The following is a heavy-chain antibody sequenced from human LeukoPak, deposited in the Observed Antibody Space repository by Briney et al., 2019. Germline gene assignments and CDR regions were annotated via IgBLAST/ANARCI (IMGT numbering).Heavy chain of an antibody. CDR2: IYYSGST. Sequence: SETLSLTCTVSGGSISSYYWSWIRQPPGKGLEWIGYIYYSGSTNYNPSLKSRVTISVDTSKNQFSLKLSSGTAADTAVYYCASQGYSSSWYYFDYWGQGTLVTVSS. CDR3: ASQGYSSSWYYFDY. D-gene: IGHD6-13*01. V-gene: IGHV4-59*08. CDR1: GGSISSYY. J-gene: IGHJ4*02.